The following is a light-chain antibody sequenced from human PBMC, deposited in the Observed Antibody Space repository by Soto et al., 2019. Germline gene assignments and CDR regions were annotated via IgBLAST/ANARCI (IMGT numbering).Light chain of an antibody. CDR1: QSVSSD. V-gene: IGKV3-15*01. CDR2: GAS. Sequence: EVVMTQSPATLSVSPGERVTLSCRASQSVSSDLAWYQQKPGQPPRLLIYGASSRATGIPARFSGSGSGTEFTLTISSLQSEDFPIYYCQQYNNWPPTFGQGTKVEIK. J-gene: IGKJ1*01. CDR3: QQYNNWPPT.